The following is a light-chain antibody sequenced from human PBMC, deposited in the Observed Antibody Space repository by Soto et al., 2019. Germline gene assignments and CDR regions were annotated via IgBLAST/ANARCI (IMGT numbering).Light chain of an antibody. Sequence: EIVLTQSPGTLSLSPGARATLSCRASQSVSSSYLAWYQQKPGQAPSLLIYGASSSATGIPDRFSGSGSGTDFTLTISSLEPEDFAVYYCQQYGSSPVLTFGGGTKVEIK. CDR2: GAS. J-gene: IGKJ4*01. CDR3: QQYGSSPVLT. CDR1: QSVSSSY. V-gene: IGKV3-20*01.